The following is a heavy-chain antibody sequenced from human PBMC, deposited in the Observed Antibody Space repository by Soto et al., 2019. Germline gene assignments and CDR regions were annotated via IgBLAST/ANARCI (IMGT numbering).Heavy chain of an antibody. V-gene: IGHV3-30*04. CDR1: GFTFSSYA. J-gene: IGHJ2*01. CDR3: AVMTTVTTKSSYFDL. D-gene: IGHD4-17*01. CDR2: VSHDGSNK. Sequence: QVQLVESGGGVVQPGGSLKLSCAASGFTFSSYAMHWVRQAPGKGLEWVTIVSHDGSNKDYADSVKGRFTISRDNSTNTLSLQTNSLRTDDTAVYYCAVMTTVTTKSSYFDLWGRGTLGTVSS.